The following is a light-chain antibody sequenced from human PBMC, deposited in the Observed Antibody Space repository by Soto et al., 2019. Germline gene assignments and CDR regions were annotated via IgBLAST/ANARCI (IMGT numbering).Light chain of an antibody. CDR3: QQRSNWPWT. V-gene: IGKV3-11*01. CDR2: DAS. CDR1: QSVSSY. Sequence: EIVLTQSPATLSLSPGEGATLSCRASQSVSSYLAWFQQKPGQAPRLLIYDASNRATGIPARFSGSGSGTDFSLTISSLEPEDSAVYYCQQRSNWPWTFGQGTKVEIK. J-gene: IGKJ1*01.